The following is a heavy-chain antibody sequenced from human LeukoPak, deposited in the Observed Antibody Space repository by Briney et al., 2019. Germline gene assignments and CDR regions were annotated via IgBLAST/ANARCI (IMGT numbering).Heavy chain of an antibody. CDR2: IYHSGST. V-gene: IGHV4-30-2*02. CDR1: GGSISSGGYS. CDR3: ARLVRGVGYWYFDL. Sequence: SQTLSLTCAVSGGSISSGGYSWSWIRQPPGKGLEWIGYIYHSGSTYYNPSLKSRVTISVDTSKNQFSLKLSSVTAADTAVYYCARLVRGVGYWYFDLWGRGTLVTVSS. J-gene: IGHJ2*01. D-gene: IGHD3-10*01.